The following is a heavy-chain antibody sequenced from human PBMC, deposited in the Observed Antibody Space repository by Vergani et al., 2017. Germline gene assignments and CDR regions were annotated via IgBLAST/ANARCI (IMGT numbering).Heavy chain of an antibody. J-gene: IGHJ1*01. CDR2: IDPSDSYT. CDR3: ASKNLKPSDIVVVPAAIDGTEYFQH. V-gene: IGHV5-10-1*03. CDR1: GYSFTSYW. D-gene: IGHD2-2*02. Sequence: EVQLVQSGAEVKKPGESLRISCKGSGYSFTSYWISWVRQMPGKGLEWMGRIDPSDSYTNYSPSFQGHVTISADKSISTAYLQWSSLKASDTAMYYCASKNLKPSDIVVVPAAIDGTEYFQHWGQGTLVTVSS.